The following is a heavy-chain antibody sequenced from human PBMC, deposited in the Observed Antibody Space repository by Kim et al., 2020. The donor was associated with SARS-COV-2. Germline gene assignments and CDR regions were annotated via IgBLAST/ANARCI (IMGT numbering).Heavy chain of an antibody. CDR3: ARDHIVVRGNDAVDI. J-gene: IGHJ3*02. V-gene: IGHV4-4*02. D-gene: IGHD2-15*01. Sequence: PSLKSRVTISVDKSKNQFSLKLSSVTAAGTAVYYCARDHIVVRGNDAVDIWGQGTMVTVSS.